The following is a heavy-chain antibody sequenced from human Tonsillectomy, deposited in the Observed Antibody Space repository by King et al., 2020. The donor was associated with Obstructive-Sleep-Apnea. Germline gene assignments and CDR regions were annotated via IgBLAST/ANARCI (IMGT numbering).Heavy chain of an antibody. J-gene: IGHJ3*02. CDR3: ARDHSYSSSWNAFDI. V-gene: IGHV3-66*01. D-gene: IGHD6-13*01. Sequence: EVQLVESGGGLVQPGGSLRLSCAASGFTVSSNYMSWVRQAPGKGLEWVSVIYSVGSTYYADSVKGRFTISRDNSKNTLYLQMNSLRAEDTAVYYCARDHSYSSSWNAFDIWGQGTMVTVSS. CDR2: IYSVGST. CDR1: GFTVSSNY.